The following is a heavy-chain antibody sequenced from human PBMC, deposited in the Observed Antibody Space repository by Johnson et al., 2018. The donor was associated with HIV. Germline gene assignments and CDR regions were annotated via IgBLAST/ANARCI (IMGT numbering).Heavy chain of an antibody. CDR2: ISYDGTDK. D-gene: IGHD6-13*01. CDR1: GFTFSSYD. J-gene: IGHJ3*02. CDR3: AREKLRYSRPSKHDAFDI. Sequence: QMLLVESGGGVVQPGRSLRLSCAASGFTFSSYDMHWVRQAPGKGMDWVALISYDGTDKYYADSVQGRFNISRDNSKNTLYLQMNSLGAEDTAVYYCAREKLRYSRPSKHDAFDIWGQGTMVTVSS. V-gene: IGHV3-30*03.